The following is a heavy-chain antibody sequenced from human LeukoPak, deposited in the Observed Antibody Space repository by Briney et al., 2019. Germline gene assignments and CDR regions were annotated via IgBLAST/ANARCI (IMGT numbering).Heavy chain of an antibody. CDR3: ARKGVATIPFDY. CDR2: ISGSVTNT. J-gene: IGHJ4*02. CDR1: GFTFSSHA. D-gene: IGHD5-12*01. Sequence: PGGSLRLSCAASGFTFSSHAMSWVRQAPGKGLEWVSTISGSVTNTFYADSVKGRFTISRDNSKSTLYLEMNSLRDEDTTVYYCARKGVATIPFDYWGQGTLVTVSS. V-gene: IGHV3-23*01.